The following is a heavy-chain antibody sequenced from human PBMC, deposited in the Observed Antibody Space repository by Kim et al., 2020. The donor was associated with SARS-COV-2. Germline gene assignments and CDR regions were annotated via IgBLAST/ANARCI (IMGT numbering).Heavy chain of an antibody. Sequence: GGSLRLSCAASGFTFSSYAMSWVRQAPGKGLEWVSTISGSGGSTYYADSVKGRFIISRDNSKNTLYLQMNSLRAEDTAVYYCAKDREGYSTGWYDAFDIWGQGTMVTVSS. CDR2: ISGSGGST. CDR1: GFTFSSYA. J-gene: IGHJ3*02. CDR3: AKDREGYSTGWYDAFDI. D-gene: IGHD6-19*01. V-gene: IGHV3-23*01.